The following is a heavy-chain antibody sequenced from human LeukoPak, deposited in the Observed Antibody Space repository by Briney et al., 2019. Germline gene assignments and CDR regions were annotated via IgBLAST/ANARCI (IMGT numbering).Heavy chain of an antibody. J-gene: IGHJ4*02. V-gene: IGHV3-66*01. Sequence: PGRSLTLSCAASGVTVSSSYMGWVRQAPRKGLEWVSVINSDGTTYYADSVKGRFTASRDPSKNTLSLQMSSLRVEDRAVYYLTGDNTTWARSGYWGQGTLVTVSS. D-gene: IGHD3-10*01. CDR3: TGDNTTWARSGY. CDR1: GVTVSSSY. CDR2: INSDGTT.